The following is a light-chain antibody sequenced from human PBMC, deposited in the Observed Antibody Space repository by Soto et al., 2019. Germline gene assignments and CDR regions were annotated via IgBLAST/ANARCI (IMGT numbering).Light chain of an antibody. CDR1: QSISPW. CDR2: QAS. CDR3: QQYHSYST. J-gene: IGKJ1*01. Sequence: DIQMTQSPSTLSASVGDRVTITCRASQSISPWLAWYQQKPGKAPKLLIYQASNLESGVPSRFSGSGSRTEFSLTISSLQPDDFATYYCQQYHSYSTFGQGTKVDIK. V-gene: IGKV1-5*03.